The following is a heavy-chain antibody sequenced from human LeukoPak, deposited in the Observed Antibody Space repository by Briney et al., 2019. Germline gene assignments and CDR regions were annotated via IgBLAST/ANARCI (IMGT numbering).Heavy chain of an antibody. D-gene: IGHD2-2*01. CDR1: GYSFTSYW. J-gene: IGHJ3*02. V-gene: IGHV5-10-1*01. Sequence: GESLRISCKGSGYSFTSYWISWVRQMPGKGLEWMGRIDPSDSYTNHSPSFQGHVTISADKSISTAYLQWSSLKASDTAMYYCARHVEYCSSTSCYRHNAFDIWGQGTMVTVSS. CDR2: IDPSDSYT. CDR3: ARHVEYCSSTSCYRHNAFDI.